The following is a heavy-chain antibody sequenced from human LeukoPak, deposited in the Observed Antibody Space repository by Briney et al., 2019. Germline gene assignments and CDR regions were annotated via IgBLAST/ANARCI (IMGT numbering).Heavy chain of an antibody. CDR3: ARGPRITVIRGGQWYCYMDV. V-gene: IGHV1-46*01. Sequence: ASVKVSCKASGYTFTGYYIHWVRQAPGQGLEWMGLINPSGGSTNYAQKFQGRVTMTRDTSMSTVYMELSSLRSEDTAVYYCARGPRITVIRGGQWYCYMDVWGKGTTVTISS. CDR2: INPSGGST. D-gene: IGHD3-10*01. CDR1: GYTFTGYY. J-gene: IGHJ6*03.